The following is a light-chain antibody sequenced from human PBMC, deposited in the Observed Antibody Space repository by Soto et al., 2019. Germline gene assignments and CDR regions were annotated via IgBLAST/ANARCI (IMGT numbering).Light chain of an antibody. V-gene: IGLV2-14*01. Sequence: QSVLTQPASVSGSPGQSITISCTGTSSDVGGYNYVSWYQQHPGKAPKLIIYEVSNRPSGVSNRFSGSKSGNTASPTISGLQAEDEADYYCSSYTSSNTLGNVFGTGTKATVL. CDR2: EVS. J-gene: IGLJ1*01. CDR3: SSYTSSNTLGNV. CDR1: SSDVGGYNY.